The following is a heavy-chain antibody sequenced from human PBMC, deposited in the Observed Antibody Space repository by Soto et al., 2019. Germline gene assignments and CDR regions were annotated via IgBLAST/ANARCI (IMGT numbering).Heavy chain of an antibody. CDR2: INPSGGST. J-gene: IGHJ3*02. CDR3: AIGLLWFGDLRGAFDI. V-gene: IGHV1-46*03. Sequence: ASVKASFKASGYTFTSYYMHWVRQAPGQGREWMGIINPSGGSTSYAQKFQGRVTMTRDTSTSTVYMELSSLRSEDTAVYYCAIGLLWFGDLRGAFDIWGQGTMVTVSS. CDR1: GYTFTSYY. D-gene: IGHD3-10*01.